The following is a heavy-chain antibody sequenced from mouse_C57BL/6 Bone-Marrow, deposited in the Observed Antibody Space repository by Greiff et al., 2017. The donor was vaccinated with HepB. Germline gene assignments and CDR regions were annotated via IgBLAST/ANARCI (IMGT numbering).Heavy chain of an antibody. J-gene: IGHJ1*03. CDR1: GYTFTSYD. V-gene: IGHV1-85*01. CDR3: ASRRWLLRGYFDV. D-gene: IGHD2-3*01. Sequence: QVQLQQSGPELVKPGASVKLSCKASGYTFTSYDINWVKQRPGQGLEWIGWIYPRDGSTKYNEKFKGKATLTVDTSSSTAYMELHSLTSEDSAVYFCASRRWLLRGYFDVWGTGTTVTVSS. CDR2: IYPRDGST.